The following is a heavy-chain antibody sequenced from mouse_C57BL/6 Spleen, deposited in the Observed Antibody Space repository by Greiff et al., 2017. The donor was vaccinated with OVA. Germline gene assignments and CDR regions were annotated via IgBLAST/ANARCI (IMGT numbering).Heavy chain of an antibody. CDR3: ARMGRDSSGWGNYFDY. Sequence: QVTLKVSGPGILQPSQTLSLTCSFSGFSLSTFGMGVGWIRQPSGKGLEWLAHIWWDDDKYYNPALKSRLTISKDTSKNQVFLKIANVDTADTATYYCARMGRDSSGWGNYFDYWGQGTTLTVSS. V-gene: IGHV8-8*01. D-gene: IGHD3-2*02. CDR1: GFSLSTFGMG. J-gene: IGHJ2*01. CDR2: IWWDDDK.